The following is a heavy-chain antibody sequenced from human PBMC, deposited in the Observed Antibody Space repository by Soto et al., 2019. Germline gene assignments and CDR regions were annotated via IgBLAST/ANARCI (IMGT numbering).Heavy chain of an antibody. CDR1: GFTFSNNA. CDR3: ARGTTTSAFSAMDV. J-gene: IGHJ6*02. V-gene: IGHV3-30-3*01. Sequence: QVQLVESGGGVVQPGRSLRLSCAASGFTFSNNAMDWVRQAPGKGLEWVAVISYDGSNKYIAESVKGRFTISRDNSKNPLFLQMNSLRAEYTAVYYCARGTTTSAFSAMDVWGQGTTVTVSS. D-gene: IGHD1-1*01. CDR2: ISYDGSNK.